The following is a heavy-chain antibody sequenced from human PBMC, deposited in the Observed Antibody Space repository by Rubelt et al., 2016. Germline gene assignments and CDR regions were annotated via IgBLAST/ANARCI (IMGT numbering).Heavy chain of an antibody. CDR2: IRTYNGNT. CDR3: ARGYCSSANCLFNWFDP. J-gene: IGHJ5*02. D-gene: IGHD2-2*01. Sequence: QVQLVQSGAEVKKPGASVKVSCKASGYTFTTYGISWVRQAPGQGLEWMGWIRTYNGNTNDAQKLQGRVTMTTAKSTSTAYMELRSLRSDDTAMYFCARGYCSSANCLFNWFDPWGQGTLVTVSS. V-gene: IGHV1-18*01. CDR1: GYTFTTYG.